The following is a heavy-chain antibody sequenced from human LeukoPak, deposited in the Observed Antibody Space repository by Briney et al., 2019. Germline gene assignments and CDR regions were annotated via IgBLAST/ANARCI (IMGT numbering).Heavy chain of an antibody. CDR2: IRYDGSNK. CDR3: AKSPWNGKFRAYFDY. CDR1: GFTFSSYG. V-gene: IGHV3-30*02. D-gene: IGHD1-1*01. Sequence: GGSLRLSCAASGFTFSSYGMHWVRQAPGKGLEWVAFIRYDGSNKYYADSVKGRYTISRDNSKNTLYLQMNSLRAEDTAVYYCAKSPWNGKFRAYFDYWGQGTLVTVSS. J-gene: IGHJ4*02.